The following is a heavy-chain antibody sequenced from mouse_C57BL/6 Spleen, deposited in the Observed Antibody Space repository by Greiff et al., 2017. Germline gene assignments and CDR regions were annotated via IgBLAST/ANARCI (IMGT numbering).Heavy chain of an antibody. Sequence: VQLVESGPELVKPGASVKLSCKASGYTFTSYDINWVKQRPGQGLEWIGWIYPRDGSTKYNEKFKGKATLTVDTSSSTAYMELHSLTSEDSAVYFCARPDGYYAMDYWGQGTSVTVSS. V-gene: IGHV1-85*01. CDR3: ARPDGYYAMDY. J-gene: IGHJ4*01. D-gene: IGHD2-3*01. CDR1: GYTFTSYD. CDR2: IYPRDGST.